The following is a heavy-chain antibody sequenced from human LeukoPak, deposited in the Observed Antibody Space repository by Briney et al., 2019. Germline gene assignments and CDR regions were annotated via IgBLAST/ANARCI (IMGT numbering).Heavy chain of an antibody. J-gene: IGHJ4*02. CDR1: GFTFSSYA. CDR3: ARSQQEYQLLWVPLDY. CDR2: ISSNGGST. D-gene: IGHD2-2*01. Sequence: GGSLRLSCAASGFTFSSYAMHWVRQAPGKGLEYVSAISSNGGSTYYANSVKGRFTISRDNSKNTLYLQMGSLRAEDMAVYYCARSQQEYQLLWVPLDYWGQGTLVTVSS. V-gene: IGHV3-64*01.